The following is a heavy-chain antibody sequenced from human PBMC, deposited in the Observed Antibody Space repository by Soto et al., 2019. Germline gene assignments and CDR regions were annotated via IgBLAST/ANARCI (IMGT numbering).Heavy chain of an antibody. CDR3: ARGFRGYYYYMEV. CDR2: MNPNSGNT. CDR1: GYTFTSYA. J-gene: IGHJ6*03. Sequence: ASVKVPSKASGYTFTSYAINSLRHSTGQGLEWMGWMNPNSGNTGYAQKFQGRVTMTRNTSISTAYMELSSLRSEDTAVYYCARGFRGYYYYMEVWGKGNTVTVTS. V-gene: IGHV1-8*01.